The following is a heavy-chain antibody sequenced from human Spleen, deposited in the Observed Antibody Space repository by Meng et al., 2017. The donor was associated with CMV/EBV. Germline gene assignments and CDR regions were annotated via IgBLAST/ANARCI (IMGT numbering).Heavy chain of an antibody. V-gene: IGHV3-30*04. CDR3: ARMYDFWSGHYFDY. J-gene: IGHJ4*02. CDR1: GFTFSSYA. CDR2: ISYDGSNK. D-gene: IGHD3-3*01. Sequence: GESLKISCAASGFTFSSYAMHWVRQAPGKGLEWVAVISYDGSNKYYADSVKGRFTISRDNSKNTLYLQMNSLRAEDTAVYYCARMYDFWSGHYFDYWGQGTLVTVSS.